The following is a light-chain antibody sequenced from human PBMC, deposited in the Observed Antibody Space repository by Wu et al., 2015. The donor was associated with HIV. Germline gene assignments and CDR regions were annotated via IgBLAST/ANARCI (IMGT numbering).Light chain of an antibody. V-gene: IGKV3-11*01. CDR1: RVLAA. CDR3: QQRSNRPPVT. CDR2: MHP. J-gene: IGKJ5*01. Sequence: TLSLQGQSRVLAALSLVPTRDLARLPGSSSMMHPQGHWHPARFSGSGSGTDFTLTISSLEPEDFAVYYCQQRSNRPPVTFGQGTRLEIK.